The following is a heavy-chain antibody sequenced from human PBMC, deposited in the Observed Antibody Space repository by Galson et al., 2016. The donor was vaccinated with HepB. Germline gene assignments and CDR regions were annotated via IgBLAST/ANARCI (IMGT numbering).Heavy chain of an antibody. Sequence: SETLSLTCTVSGGDISGPYWNWIRQPPGRGLEWIGYISDRGHTNSNPSLKSRVTMSVETVRDQFSLKLRSVTDADTAVYYCVRSTSFSLDYWGQGSLVTVS. CDR3: VRSTSFSLDY. J-gene: IGHJ4*02. CDR2: ISDRGHT. CDR1: GGDISGPY. D-gene: IGHD2-2*01. V-gene: IGHV4-59*11.